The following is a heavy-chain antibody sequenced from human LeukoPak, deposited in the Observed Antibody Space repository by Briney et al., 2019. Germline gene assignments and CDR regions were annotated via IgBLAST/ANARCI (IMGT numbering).Heavy chain of an antibody. J-gene: IGHJ4*02. D-gene: IGHD6-13*01. V-gene: IGHV3-66*01. Sequence: GGSLKLSCAASGFTVSRSYMSWVRQAPGKGLVGVSVIYSGGSTRSADSVKRRFTIGRDTSKNTLYLQMNSLRAEDTAIYYCVREAGIAAAGSSDYYFDYWGQGTPVTVSS. CDR2: IYSGGST. CDR1: GFTVSRSY. CDR3: VREAGIAAAGSSDYYFDY.